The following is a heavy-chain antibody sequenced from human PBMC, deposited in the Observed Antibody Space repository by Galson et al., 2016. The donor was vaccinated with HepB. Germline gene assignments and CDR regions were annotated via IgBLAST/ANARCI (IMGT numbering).Heavy chain of an antibody. V-gene: IGHV5-51*01. CDR3: ARQDSSGSNLDH. J-gene: IGHJ4*02. CDR1: GYNFRRYW. Sequence: QSGAEVKKPGKSLQISCKASGYNFRRYWIGWVRQMPGKGLEWMGIIYPGDSDTRYSPSFQGQVTISADESITTAYLQWSSLEASDTAIYYCARQDSSGSNLDHWGQGTLVTVPS. CDR2: IYPGDSDT. D-gene: IGHD3-22*01.